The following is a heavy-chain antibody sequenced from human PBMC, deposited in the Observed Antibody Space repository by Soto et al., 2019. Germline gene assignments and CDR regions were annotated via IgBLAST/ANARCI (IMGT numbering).Heavy chain of an antibody. Sequence: ASVKVSCKASGGTFSSYAISWVRQAPGQGLEWMGGIIPICGTSNYAQKFQGRATNTADDSTSTAYMELSSLRSDDTAVYYCARPNYYDSSGYYYFDYWGQGTLVTVSS. D-gene: IGHD3-22*01. J-gene: IGHJ4*02. CDR2: IIPICGTS. CDR1: GGTFSSYA. CDR3: ARPNYYDSSGYYYFDY. V-gene: IGHV1-69*13.